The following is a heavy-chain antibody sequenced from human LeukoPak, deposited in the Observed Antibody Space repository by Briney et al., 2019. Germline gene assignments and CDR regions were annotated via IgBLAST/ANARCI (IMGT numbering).Heavy chain of an antibody. V-gene: IGHV4-34*01. D-gene: IGHD6-19*01. J-gene: IGHJ5*02. CDR1: GGSFSGYY. CDR3: ARSQRVIAVAGTGFDP. CDR2: INHSGST. Sequence: SETLSLTCAVYGGSFSGYYWSWIRQPPGKGLEWIGEINHSGSTNYNPSLKSRVTISVDTSKNQFSLKLSSVTAADTAVYYCARSQRVIAVAGTGFDPWGQGTLVTVSS.